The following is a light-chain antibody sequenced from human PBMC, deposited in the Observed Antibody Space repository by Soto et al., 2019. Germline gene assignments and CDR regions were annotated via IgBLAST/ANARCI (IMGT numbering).Light chain of an antibody. CDR2: RAS. J-gene: IGKJ4*01. Sequence: EIVLTQCPGTLSLSPGERATLSCRASQSVSSDYLAWYQQKPGQTPKVLIYRASSRATGIPDRFSGSGSGIDFTLTISRLEPEDFAVYYCQQYGSSPLTFGGGTKVEIK. CDR1: QSVSSDY. V-gene: IGKV3-20*01. CDR3: QQYGSSPLT.